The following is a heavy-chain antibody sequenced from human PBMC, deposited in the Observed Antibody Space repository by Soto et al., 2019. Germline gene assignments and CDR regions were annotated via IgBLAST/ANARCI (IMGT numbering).Heavy chain of an antibody. CDR1: GFTFSSYG. CDR3: ARDAGYYYGSGSGCPDY. D-gene: IGHD3-10*01. J-gene: IGHJ4*02. CDR2: IWYDGSNK. V-gene: IGHV3-33*01. Sequence: QVQLVESGGGVVQPGRSLRLSCAASGFTFSSYGMHWVRQAPGKGLEWVAVIWYDGSNKYYADSVKGRFTISRDNSKNTLYLQMNSLRVEDTVVYYCARDAGYYYGSGSGCPDYWGQGTLVTVSS.